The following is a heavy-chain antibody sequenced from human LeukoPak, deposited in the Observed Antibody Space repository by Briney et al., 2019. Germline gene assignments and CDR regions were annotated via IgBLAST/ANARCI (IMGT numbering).Heavy chain of an antibody. J-gene: IGHJ3*02. V-gene: IGHV3-30*18. CDR3: AKIPETPMMATITGGALAVAGRRGDAFDI. D-gene: IGHD6-19*01. CDR2: ISYDGSNK. CDR1: GFTFSSYG. Sequence: GGSLRLSCAASGFTFSSYGMHWVRQAPGKGLEWVAVISYDGSNKYYADSVKGRFTISRDNSKNTLYLQMNSLRAEDTAVYYCAKIPETPMMATITGGALAVAGRRGDAFDIWGQGTMVTVSS.